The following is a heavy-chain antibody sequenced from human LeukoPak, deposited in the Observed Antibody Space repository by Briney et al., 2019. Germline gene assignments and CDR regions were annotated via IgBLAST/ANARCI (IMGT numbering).Heavy chain of an antibody. CDR2: INIYSGNT. V-gene: IGHV1-18*01. Sequence: ASVKVSCKASGYTFTDYGLSWVQQAPGQGLEWMAWINIYSGNTNYAQKLQGRVTVTTDRSASTAYMELRSLISDDTAVYYCVRDLRSDGMAVGGYWGQGTLVTVSS. CDR3: VRDLRSDGMAVGGY. J-gene: IGHJ4*02. CDR1: GYTFTDYG. D-gene: IGHD6-19*01.